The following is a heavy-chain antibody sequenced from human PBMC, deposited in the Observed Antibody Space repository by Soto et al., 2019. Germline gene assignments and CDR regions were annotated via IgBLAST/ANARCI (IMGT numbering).Heavy chain of an antibody. D-gene: IGHD5-18*01. V-gene: IGHV6-1*01. Sequence: SQTLSLTYAISGDSVSSNSAAWNWIRQSPSRGLEWLGRTYYRSKWYNDYAVSVKSRITINPDTSKNQFSLQLNSVTPEDTAVYYCARGQQGAYGYLYYYYGMDVWGQGTTVTVSS. CDR1: GDSVSSNSAA. J-gene: IGHJ6*02. CDR2: TYYRSKWYN. CDR3: ARGQQGAYGYLYYYYGMDV.